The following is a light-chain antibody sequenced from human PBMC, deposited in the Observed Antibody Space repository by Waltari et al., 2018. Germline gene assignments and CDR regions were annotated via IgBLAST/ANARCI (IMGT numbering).Light chain of an antibody. CDR2: TES. CDR1: QSISCY. Sequence: DIQMTQSPSPLSASVGERVTITCRASQSISCYLNWNQQKPGKATNLLIYTESTSQSGVPSRFSGSGSGTDFTLTINSLQPEDFATYYCQQSYTTPRTFGQGTRVDIK. CDR3: QQSYTTPRT. V-gene: IGKV1-39*01. J-gene: IGKJ1*01.